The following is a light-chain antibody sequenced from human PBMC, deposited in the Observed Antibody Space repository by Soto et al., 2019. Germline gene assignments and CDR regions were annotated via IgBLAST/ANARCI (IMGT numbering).Light chain of an antibody. CDR2: ETS. Sequence: VLTQSPATLSVSPGERATLSCRASQDVSSNLAWYQQKPGQGPRLLIYETSTRATGVPARFSGSGSGTEFTLTISRLQSEDFAVYFCQQYHNWPPWTFGPGTKVEI. V-gene: IGKV3-15*01. CDR3: QQYHNWPPWT. J-gene: IGKJ1*01. CDR1: QDVSSN.